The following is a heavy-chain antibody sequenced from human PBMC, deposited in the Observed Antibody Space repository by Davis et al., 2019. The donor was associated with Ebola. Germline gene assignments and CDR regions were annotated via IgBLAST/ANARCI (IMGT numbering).Heavy chain of an antibody. CDR1: GYTFTSYG. Sequence: ASVKVSCKASGYTFTSYGISWVRQAPGQGLEWMGWISAYNGNTNYAQKLQGRVTMTTDTSKSTAYMELSSLRSEDTAVYYCAREGVGSSWYRGGMDVWGQGTTVTVSS. CDR2: ISAYNGNT. J-gene: IGHJ6*02. D-gene: IGHD6-13*01. V-gene: IGHV1-18*01. CDR3: AREGVGSSWYRGGMDV.